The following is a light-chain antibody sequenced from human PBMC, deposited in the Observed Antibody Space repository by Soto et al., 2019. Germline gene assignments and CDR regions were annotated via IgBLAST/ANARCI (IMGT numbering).Light chain of an antibody. J-gene: IGLJ1*01. CDR3: CSYAGSRTYV. CDR1: SSDVGAYNY. V-gene: IGLV2-14*01. Sequence: QSVLTQPASVSGSPGQSITISCTGTSSDVGAYNYVSWYQQHPGQAPKLMIFEVSDRPSGVSNRFSGSKSGNTASLTISGLQTEDEADYYCCSYAGSRTYVFGPGTKLTVL. CDR2: EVS.